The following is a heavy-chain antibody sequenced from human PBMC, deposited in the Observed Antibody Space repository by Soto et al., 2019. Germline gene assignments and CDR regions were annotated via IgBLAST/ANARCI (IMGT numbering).Heavy chain of an antibody. CDR1: GVSISSDNW. CDR3: ARDQGSQRGD. J-gene: IGHJ4*02. V-gene: IGHV4-4*02. Sequence: QVQLQESGPGLVRPSGTVSLTCAVSGVSISSDNWWSWVRHPPGKALEWIGEIHHSGSTNYNPSLKSRVTMSVVPSKDLFSLTLNSVTAADTAFYYCARDQGSQRGDWGPGNLVYVSS. D-gene: IGHD2-2*01. CDR2: IHHSGST.